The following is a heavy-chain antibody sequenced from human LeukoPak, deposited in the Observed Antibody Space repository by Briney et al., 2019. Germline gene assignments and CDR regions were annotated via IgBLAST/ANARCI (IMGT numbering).Heavy chain of an antibody. CDR1: GGSFSSYY. CDR3: ARWTSIAALYNWFDP. CDR2: INHSGTT. D-gene: IGHD6-6*01. J-gene: IGHJ5*02. V-gene: IGHV4-34*01. Sequence: SETRSLTCAVYGGSFSSYYWSWIRQPPGKGLEWIGAINHSGTTNYNPSLKSRVTISVDTSKNQFSLKLSSVTAADTAVYYCARWTSIAALYNWFDPWGQGTLVTVSS.